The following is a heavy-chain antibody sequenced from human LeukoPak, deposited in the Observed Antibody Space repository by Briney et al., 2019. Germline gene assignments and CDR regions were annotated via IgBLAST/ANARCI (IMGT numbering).Heavy chain of an antibody. D-gene: IGHD6-13*01. Sequence: ASVKVSCKASGYTFTSYAMNWVRQAPGQGLEWMGWINTNTGDPTYAQGFTGRFVFSLDTSVSTAYLQISSLKAEDTAVYYCARGPRIAAAGTRWFDPWGQGTLVTVSS. CDR1: GYTFTSYA. V-gene: IGHV7-4-1*02. CDR3: ARGPRIAAAGTRWFDP. J-gene: IGHJ5*02. CDR2: INTNTGDP.